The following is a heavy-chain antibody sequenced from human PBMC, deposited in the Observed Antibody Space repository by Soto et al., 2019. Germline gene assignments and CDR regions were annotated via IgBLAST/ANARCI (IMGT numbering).Heavy chain of an antibody. CDR3: AKAVYDRRSYNWVPEY. Sequence: EVQLLESGGGLVQPGGSLRLSCAASGFTFTDYAMSWVRQAPGKGLEWVSGISGRDGSTSYADSVRGRFTISRDNSKNTVYRQMNSLRAEETAVYYCAKAVYDRRSYNWVPEYWGQGTLVIVSS. J-gene: IGHJ4*02. D-gene: IGHD3-22*01. V-gene: IGHV3-23*01. CDR2: ISGRDGST. CDR1: GFTFTDYA.